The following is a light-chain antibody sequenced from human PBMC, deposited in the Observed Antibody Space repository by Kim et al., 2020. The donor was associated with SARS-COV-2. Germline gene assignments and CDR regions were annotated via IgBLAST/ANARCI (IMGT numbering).Light chain of an antibody. Sequence: LSPGERAPLSCRASQGVSRRYLAWHQQKPGQAPRLLIYGASSRATGIPDRFSGSGSGTDFTLTISRLEPEDFAVYYCQQYGSSLYTFGQGTKLEI. V-gene: IGKV3-20*01. CDR2: GAS. J-gene: IGKJ2*01. CDR3: QQYGSSLYT. CDR1: QGVSRRY.